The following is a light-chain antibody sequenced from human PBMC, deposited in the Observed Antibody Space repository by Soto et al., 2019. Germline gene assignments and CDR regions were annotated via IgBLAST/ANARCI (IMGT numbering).Light chain of an antibody. CDR1: QNINNY. V-gene: IGKV1-39*01. Sequence: DIQMTQSPSSLSASVGDRVTITCRASQNINNYLNWYQQKPGKAPKLMIYAASTLQRGVPSRFSGSGSGTDFTLTISSLQPEDFATYYCQQSYSTPLTFGGGTKV. CDR2: AAS. J-gene: IGKJ4*01. CDR3: QQSYSTPLT.